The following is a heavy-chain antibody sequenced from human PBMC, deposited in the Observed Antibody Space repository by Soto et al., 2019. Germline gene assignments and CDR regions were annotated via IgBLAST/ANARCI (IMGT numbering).Heavy chain of an antibody. J-gene: IGHJ4*02. V-gene: IGHV3-30-3*01. CDR2: ISYDGSNK. Sequence: QVQLAESGGGVVQPGRSLRLSCAASGFTFSSYAMHWVRQAPGKGLEWVAVISYDGSNKYYADSVKGRFTISRDNSKNTLYLQMNSLRAEDTAVYYCAREDGYSFDYWGQGTLVTVSS. D-gene: IGHD4-4*01. CDR3: AREDGYSFDY. CDR1: GFTFSSYA.